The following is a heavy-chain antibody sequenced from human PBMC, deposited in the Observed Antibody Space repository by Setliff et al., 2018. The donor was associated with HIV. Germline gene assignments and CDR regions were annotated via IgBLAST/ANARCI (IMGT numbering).Heavy chain of an antibody. CDR3: AKVYYDSSANYYPGY. J-gene: IGHJ4*02. CDR2: ISGSGGST. Sequence: GGSLRLSCAASGFTFSNYAMSWVRQAPGKGLEWVSAISGSGGSTYYADSVKGRFTISRDNSKNTLYLQMNNLRAEDTAVYYCAKVYYDSSANYYPGYWGQGTLVTVSS. V-gene: IGHV3-23*01. D-gene: IGHD3-22*01. CDR1: GFTFSNYA.